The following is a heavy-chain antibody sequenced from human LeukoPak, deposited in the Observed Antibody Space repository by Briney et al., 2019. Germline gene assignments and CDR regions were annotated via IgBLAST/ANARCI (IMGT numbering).Heavy chain of an antibody. CDR3: ARDSGSYYEGLNWFDP. J-gene: IGHJ5*02. Sequence: SETLSLTCTVSGGSISSYYWSWIRQPAGKGLEWIGRIYTSGSTNYNPSLKSRVTMSVDTSKNQFSLKLSSVTAADTAVYYCARDSGSYYEGLNWFDPWGQGTLVTVSS. CDR1: GGSISSYY. V-gene: IGHV4-4*07. CDR2: IYTSGST. D-gene: IGHD1-26*01.